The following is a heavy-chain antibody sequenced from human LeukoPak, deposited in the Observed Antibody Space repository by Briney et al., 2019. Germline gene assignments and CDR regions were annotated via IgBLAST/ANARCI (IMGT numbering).Heavy chain of an antibody. V-gene: IGHV3-53*01. CDR1: GFTFSSYA. CDR3: ASLFYGSGSSRDY. D-gene: IGHD3-10*01. J-gene: IGHJ4*02. CDR2: IYSGGST. Sequence: GGSLRLSCAASGFTFSSYAMSWVRQAPGKGLEWVSVIYSGGSTYYADSVKGRFTISRDNSKNTLYLQMNSLRAEDTAVYYCASLFYGSGSSRDYWGQGTLVTVSS.